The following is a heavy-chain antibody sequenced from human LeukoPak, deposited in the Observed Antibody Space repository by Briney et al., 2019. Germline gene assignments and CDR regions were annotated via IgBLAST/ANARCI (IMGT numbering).Heavy chain of an antibody. CDR2: IYYIGST. Sequence: SEALSLTCTVSGDSISSYYWSWIRQPPGKGLEWIGYIYYIGSTNYNPSLKSRVTISVDTSKNQFSLKLSSVTAADTAVYYCARDYAFDIWGQGTMVTVSS. CDR1: GDSISSYY. V-gene: IGHV4-59*01. CDR3: ARDYAFDI. J-gene: IGHJ3*02.